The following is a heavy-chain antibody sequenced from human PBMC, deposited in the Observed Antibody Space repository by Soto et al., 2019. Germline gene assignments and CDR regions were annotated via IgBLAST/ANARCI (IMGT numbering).Heavy chain of an antibody. CDR3: ARRLYYDSSGFEGGGMDV. D-gene: IGHD3-22*01. Sequence: SETLSLTCTVSGGSISSSSYYWGWIRQPPGKGLEWIGSIYYSGSTYYNPSLKSRVTISVDTSKNQFSLKLSSVTAADTALFYCARRLYYDSSGFEGGGMDVWGQGTTVTVSS. CDR2: IYYSGST. CDR1: GGSISSSSYY. J-gene: IGHJ6*02. V-gene: IGHV4-39*01.